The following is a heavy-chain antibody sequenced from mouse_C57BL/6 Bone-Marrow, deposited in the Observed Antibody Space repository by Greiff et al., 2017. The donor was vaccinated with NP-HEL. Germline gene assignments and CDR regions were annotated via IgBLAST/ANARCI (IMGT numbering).Heavy chain of an antibody. CDR1: GYAFTNYL. V-gene: IGHV1-54*01. D-gene: IGHD1-1*01. J-gene: IGHJ4*01. Sequence: VQLQQSGAELVRPGTSVKVSCKASGYAFTNYLIEWVKQRPGQGLEWIGVINPGSGGTNYNEKFKGKATLTADKSSSTAYMQLSSLTSEDSAVYFCARSPHYYGSSYYAMDYWGQGTSVTVSS. CDR3: ARSPHYYGSSYYAMDY. CDR2: INPGSGGT.